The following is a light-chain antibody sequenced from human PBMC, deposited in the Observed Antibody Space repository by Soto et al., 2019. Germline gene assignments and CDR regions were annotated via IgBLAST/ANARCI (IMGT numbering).Light chain of an antibody. J-gene: IGKJ1*01. CDR1: QSVRSSY. V-gene: IGKV3-20*01. CDR2: GVS. Sequence: EIVLTQSPGTLSLSPGERATLSCRASQSVRSSYLAWYQQKLGQAPRLLIYGVSNRATGIPDRFSGSGSGTDFTLTISRLESEDFAVYYVQQYGTSPRTFGQGTKVEIK. CDR3: QQYGTSPRT.